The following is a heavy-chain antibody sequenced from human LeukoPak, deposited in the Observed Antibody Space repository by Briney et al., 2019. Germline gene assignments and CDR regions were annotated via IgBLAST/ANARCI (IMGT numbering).Heavy chain of an antibody. D-gene: IGHD6-19*01. Sequence: GASVKVSCKASGYTFTSYDINWARQATGQGLEWMGWMNPNSGNTGYAQKLQGRVTMTRNTSISTAYMELSSLRSEDTAVYYCARASIAVPCGYWGQGTLVTVSS. CDR3: ARASIAVPCGY. CDR1: GYTFTSYD. V-gene: IGHV1-8*01. J-gene: IGHJ4*02. CDR2: MNPNSGNT.